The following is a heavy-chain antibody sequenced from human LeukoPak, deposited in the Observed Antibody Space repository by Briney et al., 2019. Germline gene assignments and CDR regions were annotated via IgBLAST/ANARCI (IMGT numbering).Heavy chain of an antibody. V-gene: IGHV1-18*01. CDR3: ARVRFLEWLCAWFDP. CDR1: GYTFTSYG. J-gene: IGHJ5*02. Sequence: GASVKVSCKASGYTFTSYGISWVRQAPGQGLEWMGWISAYNGNTNYAQKLQGRVTMTTDTSTSTAYMELRSLRSDDTAVYYCARVRFLEWLCAWFDPWGQGTLLTVSS. CDR2: ISAYNGNT. D-gene: IGHD3-3*01.